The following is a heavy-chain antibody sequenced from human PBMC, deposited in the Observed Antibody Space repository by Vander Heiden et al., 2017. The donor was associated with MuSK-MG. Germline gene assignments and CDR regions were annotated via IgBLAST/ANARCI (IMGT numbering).Heavy chain of an antibody. J-gene: IGHJ4*02. V-gene: IGHV3-23*01. CDR2: ISKSGGSA. CDR1: GITFSEYA. CDR3: AKGARTDGSHYTPNDY. Sequence: EVQLLVSGGELVHPGGSLRLSCTASGITFSEYAMIWVRQAPGTGLEWVSLISKSGGSAYYADSVKGRFTVSRDNSNRMLFLQMNSLRAEDTAIYYCAKGARTDGSHYTPNDYWGQGTLVTVSS. D-gene: IGHD2-8*01.